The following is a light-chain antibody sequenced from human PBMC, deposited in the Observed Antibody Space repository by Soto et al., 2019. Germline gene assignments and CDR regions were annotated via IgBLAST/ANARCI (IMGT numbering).Light chain of an antibody. CDR2: GSS. CDR1: QTISGNY. J-gene: IGKJ2*01. CDR3: QQYGSSPPYT. Sequence: EIVLTQSPGTLSLSPGERATLSCRASQTISGNYLAWYQQKPGQSPRLLIYGSSDRASGIPDRFSGSGSGTDSTLTIHRVEPEDFAVYYCQQYGSSPPYTFGQGTTLEI. V-gene: IGKV3-20*01.